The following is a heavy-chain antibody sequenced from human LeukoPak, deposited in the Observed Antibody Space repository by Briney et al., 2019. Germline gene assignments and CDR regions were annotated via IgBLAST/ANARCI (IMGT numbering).Heavy chain of an antibody. Sequence: SETLSLTCTVSGYSISSGYYWGWIRQPPGKGLEWIGSIYHSGSTYYNPSLKSRVTISVDMSKNQFSLKLSSVTAADTAVYYCARVWWELHFDYWGQGTLVTVSS. CDR3: ARVWWELHFDY. V-gene: IGHV4-38-2*02. CDR2: IYHSGST. D-gene: IGHD1-26*01. CDR1: GYSISSGYY. J-gene: IGHJ4*02.